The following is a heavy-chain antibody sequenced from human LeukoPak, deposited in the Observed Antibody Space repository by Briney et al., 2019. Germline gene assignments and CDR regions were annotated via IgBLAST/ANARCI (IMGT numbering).Heavy chain of an antibody. CDR1: GFTFSSYG. D-gene: IGHD6-19*01. CDR3: AKDPRQWRGILDS. Sequence: GGSLRLSCAASGFTFSSYGMHWVRQAPDKGLEWMAVMVDDGSEKFYADSVKGRFTISRDNSKNTLYLQMNSLRAEDTAVYYCAKDPRQWRGILDSWGQGTLVTVSS. CDR2: MVDDGSEK. V-gene: IGHV3-30*18. J-gene: IGHJ4*02.